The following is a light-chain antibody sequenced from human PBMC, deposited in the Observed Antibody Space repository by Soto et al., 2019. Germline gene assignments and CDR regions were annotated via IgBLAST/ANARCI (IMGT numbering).Light chain of an antibody. Sequence: QSALTQPRSVSGSPGQSVTISCTGTSSDVGGYNYVSWYQQHPGKAPKDMIYDVSERPSGVPDRFSGSKSGNTASLTISGLQAEDEADYYCCSYAGSPRYVLGTGTKLTVL. CDR3: CSYAGSPRYV. CDR2: DVS. CDR1: SSDVGGYNY. V-gene: IGLV2-11*01. J-gene: IGLJ1*01.